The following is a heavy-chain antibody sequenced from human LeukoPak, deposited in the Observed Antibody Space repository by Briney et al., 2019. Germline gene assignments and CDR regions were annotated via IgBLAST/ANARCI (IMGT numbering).Heavy chain of an antibody. J-gene: IGHJ5*02. Sequence: SETLSLTCTVSGGSISSSSYYRGWIRQPPGKGLEWIGSIYYSGSTYYNPSLKSRVTISVDTSKNQFSLKLSSVTAADTAVYYCARDPQIPADSSGYHYGNWFDPWGQGTLVTVSS. D-gene: IGHD3-22*01. CDR3: ARDPQIPADSSGYHYGNWFDP. CDR1: GGSISSSSYY. V-gene: IGHV4-39*02. CDR2: IYYSGST.